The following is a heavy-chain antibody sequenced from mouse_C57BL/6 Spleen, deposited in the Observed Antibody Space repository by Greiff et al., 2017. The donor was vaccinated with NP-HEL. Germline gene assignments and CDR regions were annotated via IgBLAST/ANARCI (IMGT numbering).Heavy chain of an antibody. J-gene: IGHJ2*01. CDR1: GYTFTSYW. Sequence: QVQLQQPGAEPVKPGASVKLSCKASGYTFTSYWMHWVKQRPGRGLEWIGRIDPNSGGTKYNEKFKSKATLTVDKPSSTAYMQLSRLTSEDSAVYYCARSRGNYGNFDYWGQGTTLTVSS. V-gene: IGHV1-72*01. D-gene: IGHD2-1*01. CDR2: IDPNSGGT. CDR3: ARSRGNYGNFDY.